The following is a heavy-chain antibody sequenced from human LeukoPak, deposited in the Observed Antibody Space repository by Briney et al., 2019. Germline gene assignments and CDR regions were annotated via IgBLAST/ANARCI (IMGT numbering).Heavy chain of an antibody. CDR3: ARETSSSWPLDY. V-gene: IGHV4-38-2*02. Sequence: SETLSLTCTVSGYSISSGYYWGWIRQPPGKGLEWIGSIYHSGSTYYNPSLKSRVTISVDTSKNQFSLKLSSVTAADTAVYYCARETSSSWPLDYWGQGTLVTVSS. CDR2: IYHSGST. D-gene: IGHD6-13*01. J-gene: IGHJ4*02. CDR1: GYSISSGYY.